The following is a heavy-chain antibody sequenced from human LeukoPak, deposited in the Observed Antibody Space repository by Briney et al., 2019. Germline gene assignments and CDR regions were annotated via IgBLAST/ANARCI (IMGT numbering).Heavy chain of an antibody. V-gene: IGHV3-11*04. Sequence: PGGSLRLSCAASGFTFTNTWMSWVRQAPGKGLEWVSYISSSGSTIYYADSVKGRFTISRDNAKNSLYLQMNSLRAEDTAVYYCARGGYGASTPYYMDVWGKGTTVTVSS. CDR1: GFTFTNTW. CDR2: ISSSGSTI. D-gene: IGHD1-26*01. J-gene: IGHJ6*03. CDR3: ARGGYGASTPYYMDV.